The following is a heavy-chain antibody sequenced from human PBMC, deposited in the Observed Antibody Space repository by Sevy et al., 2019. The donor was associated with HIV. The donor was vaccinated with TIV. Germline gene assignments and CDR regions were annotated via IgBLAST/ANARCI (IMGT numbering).Heavy chain of an antibody. V-gene: IGHV3-33*01. D-gene: IGHD3-22*01. CDR1: GFTFSSYG. Sequence: GGSLRLSCAASGFTFSSYGMHWVRQAPGKGLEWVAVIWYDGSNKYYADSVKGRFTISRDNSKNTLYLQMNSLRAEDTAVYYCAGDAGYDSSGYVDENWFDPWGQGTLVTVSS. CDR3: AGDAGYDSSGYVDENWFDP. CDR2: IWYDGSNK. J-gene: IGHJ5*02.